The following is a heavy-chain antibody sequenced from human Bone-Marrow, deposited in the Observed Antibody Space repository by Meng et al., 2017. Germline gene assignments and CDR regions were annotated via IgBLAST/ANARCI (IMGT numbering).Heavy chain of an antibody. J-gene: IGHJ4*02. Sequence: QVQLQESGPGLVKPSGTLSLTCTVSGDFISSDIWWSWVRQPPGKGREWIGEVYHRGDTNYNPSLKSRVDISVDKSKNQFYLSLFSVTAADTAVYYCGRDQGRELINHWGQGTLVTVSS. D-gene: IGHD1-7*01. V-gene: IGHV4-4*02. CDR2: VYHRGDT. CDR1: GDFISSDIW. CDR3: GRDQGRELINH.